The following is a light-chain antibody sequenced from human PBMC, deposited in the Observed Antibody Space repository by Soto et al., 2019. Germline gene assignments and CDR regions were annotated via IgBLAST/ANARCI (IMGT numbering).Light chain of an antibody. CDR2: AAS. Sequence: DIQMTQSPSSLCASVGDRVTITCRASQSISSYLNWYQQKPGKAPKLLIYAASSLQSGVPSRFSGSGSGTEFTLTITSLQSEDFAVYYCRQNNHWLWTFGQGTKVDIK. CDR1: QSISSY. V-gene: IGKV1-39*01. CDR3: RQNNHWLWT. J-gene: IGKJ1*01.